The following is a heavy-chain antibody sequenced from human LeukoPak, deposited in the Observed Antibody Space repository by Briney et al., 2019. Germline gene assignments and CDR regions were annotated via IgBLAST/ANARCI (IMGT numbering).Heavy chain of an antibody. CDR1: GGSISSSSYY. J-gene: IGHJ4*02. D-gene: IGHD6-13*01. CDR2: IYYSGST. Sequence: PSETLSLTCTVSGGSISSSSYYWGWIRQPPGKGLEWIGSIYYSGSTYYNPSLKSRVTISVDTSKNQFSLKLSSVTAADTAVYYCARYSSSWSFDYWGQGTLVTVSS. CDR3: ARYSSSWSFDY. V-gene: IGHV4-39*07.